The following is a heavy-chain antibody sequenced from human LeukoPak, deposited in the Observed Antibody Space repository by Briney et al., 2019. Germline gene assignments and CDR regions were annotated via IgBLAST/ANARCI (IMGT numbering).Heavy chain of an antibody. CDR2: MNPNSGNT. CDR1: GYTFTSYD. Sequence: ASVKVSCKASGYTFTSYDINWLRQATGQGLEWMGWMNPNSGNTGYAQKFQGRVTMTRSASINTAYMELSSLTSDDTAVYYCARSSVGARRRIDYWGQGTLVTVSS. J-gene: IGHJ4*02. D-gene: IGHD1-26*01. V-gene: IGHV1-8*01. CDR3: ARSSVGARRRIDY.